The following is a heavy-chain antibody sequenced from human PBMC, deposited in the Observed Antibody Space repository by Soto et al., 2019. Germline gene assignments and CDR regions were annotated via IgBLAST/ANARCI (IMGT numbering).Heavy chain of an antibody. CDR1: GFTFSSYS. V-gene: IGHV3-48*02. CDR3: ARDVLGILTGYYPFDY. D-gene: IGHD3-9*01. J-gene: IGHJ4*02. CDR2: MSSSSSTI. Sequence: EVQLVESGGGLVQPGGSLRLSCAASGFTFSSYSMNWVRQAPGKGLEWVSYMSSSSSTIYYADSVKGRFTISRDNAKNSLYLQMNSLRDEDTAVYYCARDVLGILTGYYPFDYWGQGTLVTVSS.